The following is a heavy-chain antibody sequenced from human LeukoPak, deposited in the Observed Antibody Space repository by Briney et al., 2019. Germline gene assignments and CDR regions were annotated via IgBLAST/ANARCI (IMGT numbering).Heavy chain of an antibody. D-gene: IGHD1-26*01. CDR1: GFTFSSYA. Sequence: GGSLRLSCAASGFTFSSYAMSWVRQAPGKGLEWVSAISGSGGSTYYADSVKGRFTISRDNSKNTLYLQMNSLRAEDTAVYYCAKDREWELLDSVAIDYWGRGTLVTVSS. V-gene: IGHV3-23*01. J-gene: IGHJ4*02. CDR2: ISGSGGST. CDR3: AKDREWELLDSVAIDY.